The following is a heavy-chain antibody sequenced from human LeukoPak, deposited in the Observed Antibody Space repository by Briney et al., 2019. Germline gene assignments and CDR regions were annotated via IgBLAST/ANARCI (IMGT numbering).Heavy chain of an antibody. CDR2: IDWDDDK. D-gene: IGHD3-10*01. CDR3: ARTRTTMVRGVIRGDHIDY. Sequence: SGPTLVNPTQTLTLTCTFSGFSLSTSGMCVSWIRQPPGKALEWLALIDWDDDKYYSTSLKTRLTISKDTSKNQVVLTMTNMDPVDTATYYCARTRTTMVRGVIRGDHIDYWGQGTLVTVSS. J-gene: IGHJ4*02. V-gene: IGHV2-70*01. CDR1: GFSLSTSGMC.